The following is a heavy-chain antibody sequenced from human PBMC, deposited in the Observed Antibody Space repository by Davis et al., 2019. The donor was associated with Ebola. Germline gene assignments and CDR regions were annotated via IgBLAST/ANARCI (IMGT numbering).Heavy chain of an antibody. D-gene: IGHD5-18*01. CDR1: GYTFTGYY. J-gene: IGHJ4*02. CDR2: INPNSGGT. V-gene: IGHV1-2*04. Sequence: ASVKVSCKASGYTFTGYYMHWVRQAPGQGLEWMGWINPNSGGTNYAQKFQGWVTMTRDTSISTGYMELSRLRSDDTAVYYCARGYSYASRLYFDYWGQGTLVTVSS. CDR3: ARGYSYASRLYFDY.